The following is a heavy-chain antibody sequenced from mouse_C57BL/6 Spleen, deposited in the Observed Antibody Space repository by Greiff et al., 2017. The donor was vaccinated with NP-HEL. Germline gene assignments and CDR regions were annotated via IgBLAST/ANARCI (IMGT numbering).Heavy chain of an antibody. D-gene: IGHD1-1*01. CDR3: VRERRIDYYGSSHYAMDY. CDR2: IRSKSSNYAT. CDR1: GFTFNTYA. Sequence: EVKLVESGGGLVQPKGSLKLSCAASGFTFNTYAMHWVRQAPGKGLEWVARIRSKSSNYATYYADSVKDRFTISRDDSQSMLYLQMNNLKTEDTAMYYCVRERRIDYYGSSHYAMDYWGQGTSVTVSS. J-gene: IGHJ4*01. V-gene: IGHV10-3*01.